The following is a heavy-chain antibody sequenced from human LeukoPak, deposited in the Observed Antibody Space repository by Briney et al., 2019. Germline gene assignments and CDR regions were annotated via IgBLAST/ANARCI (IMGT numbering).Heavy chain of an antibody. CDR2: INGDGSST. Sequence: GGSLRLSCAASGLSFSDYWMQWVRQAPGKGLVWVSRINGDGSSTSYADSVKGRFTISRDNTKKTMYLQMNSLRAEDTAVYYCAKEVAGTAPLDYWGQGTLVTVSS. V-gene: IGHV3-74*01. CDR1: GLSFSDYW. J-gene: IGHJ4*02. CDR3: AKEVAGTAPLDY. D-gene: IGHD6-19*01.